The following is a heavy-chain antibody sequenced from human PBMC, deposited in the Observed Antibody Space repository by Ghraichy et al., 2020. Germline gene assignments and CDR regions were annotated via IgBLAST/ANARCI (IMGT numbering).Heavy chain of an antibody. Sequence: GGSLRLSCAASGFTFSNYSMNWVRQAPGKGLEWVSSISSSSSYISNAASLKGRFTISRDNAKNSLYLQMNSLRAEETAVYYCANTYFDILTGYYTGMDVWGQGTTVTVSS. D-gene: IGHD3-9*01. CDR1: GFTFSNYS. V-gene: IGHV3-21*01. CDR3: ANTYFDILTGYYTGMDV. J-gene: IGHJ6*02. CDR2: ISSSSSYI.